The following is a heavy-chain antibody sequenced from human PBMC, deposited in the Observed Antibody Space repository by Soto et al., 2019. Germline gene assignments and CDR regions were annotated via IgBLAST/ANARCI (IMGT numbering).Heavy chain of an antibody. D-gene: IGHD2-15*01. V-gene: IGHV3-23*04. Sequence: EVQLVDSGGGLVQPGGSLRLSCAASGFIFSNYVMSWVRQAPGKGLEWVSSISDSGGTSYYADSVKGRFTISRDNSKNTRYLQMNSLRAEETAIYYCAKRPRALRTSYYWGQGTLVTVSS. CDR2: ISDSGGTS. CDR1: GFIFSNYV. J-gene: IGHJ4*02. CDR3: AKRPRALRTSYY.